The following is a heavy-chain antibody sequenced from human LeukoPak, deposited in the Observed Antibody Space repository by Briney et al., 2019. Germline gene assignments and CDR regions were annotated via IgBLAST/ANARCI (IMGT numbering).Heavy chain of an antibody. CDR1: GYSISSAYY. J-gene: IGHJ4*02. V-gene: IGHV4-38-2*01. D-gene: IGHD3-22*01. Sequence: SETLSLTCAVSGYSISSAYYWGWIRQPPGKGLVWIGTVYHSGTYYNPSLKSRVTISVDTSKNQSPLNLTSVTAADTAVYYCARLTYSYDSSGYYYFDYWGQGTLVTVSS. CDR2: VYHSGT. CDR3: ARLTYSYDSSGYYYFDY.